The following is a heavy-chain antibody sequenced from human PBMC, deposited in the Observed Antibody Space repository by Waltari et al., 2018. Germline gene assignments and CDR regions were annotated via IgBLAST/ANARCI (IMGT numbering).Heavy chain of an antibody. J-gene: IGHJ4*02. CDR3: ARDGGGSYYDWFDY. Sequence: QVQLVQSGAEVKKPGASVTVSCKDSGYTFTAYSMHWVRQAPGQGLEWMGWINANSGGTNYAQKFQGRVTMTRDTSISTAYMELSRLRSDDTAGYYCARDGGGSYYDWFDYWGQGTLVTVSS. D-gene: IGHD1-26*01. V-gene: IGHV1-2*02. CDR1: GYTFTAYS. CDR2: INANSGGT.